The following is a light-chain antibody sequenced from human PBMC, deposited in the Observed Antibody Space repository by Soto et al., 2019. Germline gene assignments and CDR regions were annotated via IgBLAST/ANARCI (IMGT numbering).Light chain of an antibody. CDR1: QGISSF. CDR2: AAS. CDR3: QQLNTHPYT. V-gene: IGKV1-9*01. J-gene: IGKJ2*01. Sequence: DIQLTQSPSFLSAAVGDRVTLTCRASQGISSFLAWYQQKPGKAPKLLIPAASTLQSGVPSSLSGSGSGTEFTLTISSLQTEDFATYYCQQLNTHPYTFGQGTKLEIK.